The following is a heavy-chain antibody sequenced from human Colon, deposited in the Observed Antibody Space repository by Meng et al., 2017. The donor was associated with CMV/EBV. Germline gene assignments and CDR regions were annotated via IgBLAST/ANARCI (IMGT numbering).Heavy chain of an antibody. CDR2: IYSGGTT. CDR3: ARDGNDCIDGVCYYYYYGMDV. CDR1: GFTVNVNF. Sequence: GESLKISCAASGFTVNVNFMTWVRQTPGKGLEWVSVIYSGGTTYYADSVKGRFTISRDNSKNTLYLQMHSLRAEDTAVYYCARDGNDCIDGVCYYYYYGMDVWGQGTTVTVSS. V-gene: IGHV3-53*05. D-gene: IGHD2-8*01. J-gene: IGHJ6*02.